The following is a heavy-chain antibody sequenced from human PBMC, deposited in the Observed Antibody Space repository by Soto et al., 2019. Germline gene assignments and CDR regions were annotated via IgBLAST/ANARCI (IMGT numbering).Heavy chain of an antibody. Sequence: GGSLRLSCATSGFTFSSYAMSWVRQAPGKGLEWASTISGSGGNTYYADSVKGRFTISRDNSKNTLYLQMNSLRAEDTAVYYCAKSLRGSYPFDYWGQGTLVTVSS. J-gene: IGHJ4*02. D-gene: IGHD1-26*01. CDR3: AKSLRGSYPFDY. V-gene: IGHV3-23*01. CDR2: ISGSGGNT. CDR1: GFTFSSYA.